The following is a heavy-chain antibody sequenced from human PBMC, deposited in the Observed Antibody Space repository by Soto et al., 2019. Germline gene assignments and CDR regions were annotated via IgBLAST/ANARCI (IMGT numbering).Heavy chain of an antibody. CDR3: ARGQRRDIVVVPAAITVPLDY. CDR1: GFTFSSYD. Sequence: GGSLRLSCAASGFTFSSYDMHWVRQGTGKGLEWVSAIGTAGDTYYPGSVKGRFTISRENAKNSLYLQMNSLRAGDTAVYYCARGQRRDIVVVPAAITVPLDYWGQGTLVTVSS. V-gene: IGHV3-13*01. J-gene: IGHJ4*02. D-gene: IGHD2-2*02. CDR2: IGTAGDT.